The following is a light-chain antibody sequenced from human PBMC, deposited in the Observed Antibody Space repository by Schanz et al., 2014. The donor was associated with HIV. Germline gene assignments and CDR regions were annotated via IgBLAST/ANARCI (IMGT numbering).Light chain of an antibody. V-gene: IGKV3-20*01. J-gene: IGKJ1*01. CDR2: GAS. CDR3: QQYGSSPRT. Sequence: EIVMTQSPVTLSVSPGERATLSCRASQSVRSNFLAWYQQKPGQAPRLLIYGASSRATGIPDRFSGSGSGTDFTLTISRLEPEDFAVYYCQQYGSSPRTFGQGTRVEI. CDR1: QSVRSNF.